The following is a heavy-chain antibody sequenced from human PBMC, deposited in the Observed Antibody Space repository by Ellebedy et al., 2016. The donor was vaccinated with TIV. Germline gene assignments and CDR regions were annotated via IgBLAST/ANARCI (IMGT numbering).Heavy chain of an antibody. J-gene: IGHJ6*02. CDR1: GGTFFSYS. V-gene: IGHV1-69*13. CDR2: IIPIYGTT. Sequence: ASVKVSCXASGGTFFSYSIAWVRQAPGQGLEWMGGIIPIYGTTNYAQKFRGRVTITADESTNAYMELSSLTSEDTALYYCARLGGGGHNLGYYYRALDVWGQGTTVIVSS. CDR3: ARLGGGGHNLGYYYRALDV. D-gene: IGHD5-24*01.